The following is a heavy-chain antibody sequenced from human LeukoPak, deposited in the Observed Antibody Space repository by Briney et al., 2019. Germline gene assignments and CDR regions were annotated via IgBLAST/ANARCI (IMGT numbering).Heavy chain of an antibody. CDR2: ISSSGSTI. CDR1: GFTFSNYE. J-gene: IGHJ4*02. CDR3: ARRGRAFDY. Sequence: GGSLRLSCAASGFTFSNYEMNWVRQAPGKGLEWVSYISSSGSTIYYADSVKGRLTISRDNAKNSLYLQMNSLRAEDTAVYYCARRGRAFDYWGQGTLVTVSS. V-gene: IGHV3-48*03.